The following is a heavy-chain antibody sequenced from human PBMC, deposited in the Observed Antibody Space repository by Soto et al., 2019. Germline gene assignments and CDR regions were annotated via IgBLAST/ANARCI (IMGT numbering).Heavy chain of an antibody. D-gene: IGHD3-16*01. CDR1: GDSISSNY. V-gene: IGHV4-59*01. CDR2: FHYSANT. Sequence: QVQLQESGPGLVKPSETLSLTCTVSGDSISSNYWSWIRQPPGKGLEWIGYFHYSANTNYNHSLKSRVIISVDTSKNQFFLKLTSVTATDTAVYYCAKTKEGGFDPWGQGILVTVSS. CDR3: AKTKEGGFDP. J-gene: IGHJ5*02.